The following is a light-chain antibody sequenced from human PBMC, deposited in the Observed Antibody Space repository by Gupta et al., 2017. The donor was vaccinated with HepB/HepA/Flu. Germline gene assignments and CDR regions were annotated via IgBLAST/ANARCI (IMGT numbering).Light chain of an antibody. V-gene: IGLV1-40*01. CDR1: SSNIGAGFA. CDR2: GNN. CDR3: QSYDTSLSAYV. J-gene: IGLJ1*01. Sequence: QSVLTQPPSVSAAPRQRVPISCTGSSSNIGAGFAVHWYQQLPGTAPNLLIYGNNNRPSGVPDRFSGSKSGTSASLAITGLQAEDEADYYCQSYDTSLSAYVFGPGTKVTVL.